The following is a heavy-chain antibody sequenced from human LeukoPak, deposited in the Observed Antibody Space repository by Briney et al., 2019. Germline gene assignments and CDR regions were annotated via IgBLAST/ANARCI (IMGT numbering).Heavy chain of an antibody. CDR3: ATGIPGAGRVDCSGGSCSFAAFDI. D-gene: IGHD2-15*01. Sequence: ASVKVSCKVSGYTLTELSMHWVRQAPGKGLEWMGGFDPEDGETIYAQKFQGRVTMTEDTSTDTAYMELSSLRSEDTAVYYCATGIPGAGRVDCSGGSCSFAAFDIWGQGTMVTVSS. V-gene: IGHV1-24*01. CDR2: FDPEDGET. J-gene: IGHJ3*02. CDR1: GYTLTELS.